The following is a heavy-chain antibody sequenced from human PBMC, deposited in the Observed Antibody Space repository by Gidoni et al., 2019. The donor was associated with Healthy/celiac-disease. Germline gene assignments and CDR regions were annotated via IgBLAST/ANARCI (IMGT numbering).Heavy chain of an antibody. CDR1: GGSISSYY. CDR2: IYYTEST. D-gene: IGHD5-18*01. V-gene: IGHV4-59*01. CDR3: ARGPGYRYGYSFDY. J-gene: IGHJ4*02. Sequence: QVQLQESGPGLVKPSETLSLTCTVFGGSISSYYWSWIRQPPGKGLEWIGFIYYTESTNYNPSLKSRVTISVDTSKNQFSLKLSSVTAADTAVYYCARGPGYRYGYSFDYWGQGTLVTVSS.